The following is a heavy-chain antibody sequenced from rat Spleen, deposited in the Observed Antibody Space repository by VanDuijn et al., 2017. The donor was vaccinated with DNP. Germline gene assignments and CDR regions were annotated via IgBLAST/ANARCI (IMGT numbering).Heavy chain of an antibody. CDR2: INTGSGGT. V-gene: IGHV1-43*01. Sequence: QVQLRQSGAEPAKPGSSVKISCKASGYTFTTYYITWIKQTTGQGLEYIGYINTGSGGTNYNEKFRGKATLTVDKSSSTAFMQLSSLTPDDSAVYYCARTIRIYYGLLPFAYWGQGTLVTVSS. J-gene: IGHJ3*01. D-gene: IGHD1-6*01. CDR1: GYTFTTYY. CDR3: ARTIRIYYGLLPFAY.